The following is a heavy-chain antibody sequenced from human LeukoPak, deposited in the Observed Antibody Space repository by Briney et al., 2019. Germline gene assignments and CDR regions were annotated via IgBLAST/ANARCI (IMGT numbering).Heavy chain of an antibody. V-gene: IGHV1-2*02. D-gene: IGHD3-22*01. CDR3: ARDRADNFDSSGYYPDGLDI. J-gene: IGHJ3*02. CDR1: GYTFSAFY. CDR2: ITPYSGGT. Sequence: ASVRVSCKPSGYTFSAFYIHWVRQAPGQGLEWMGWITPYSGGTNYAQRFQDRVAMTWDTSIGTANMELSGLKSDDTAVYYCARDRADNFDSSGYYPDGLDIWGQGTMVTVS.